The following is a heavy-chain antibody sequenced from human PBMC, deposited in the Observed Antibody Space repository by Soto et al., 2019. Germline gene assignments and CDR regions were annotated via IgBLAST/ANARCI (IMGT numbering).Heavy chain of an antibody. CDR3: ATLPRTIERTPAAIWSFDS. J-gene: IGHJ4*02. Sequence: ASVKVSCKVSGYSLSDLSIHWVRQAPGKGLEWMGGLDAEDGETIYAQKLQGRGTMTEDTSTDTAYMELSSLTSEDTAMYYCATLPRTIERTPAAIWSFDSWGQGTLVTV. D-gene: IGHD2-2*01. V-gene: IGHV1-24*01. CDR1: GYSLSDLS. CDR2: LDAEDGET.